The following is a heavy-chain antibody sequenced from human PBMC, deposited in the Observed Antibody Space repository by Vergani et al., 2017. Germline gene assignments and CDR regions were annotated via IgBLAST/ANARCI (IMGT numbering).Heavy chain of an antibody. CDR2: IYTSGST. CDR1: GGSISSGSYY. J-gene: IGHJ6*03. V-gene: IGHV4-61*02. CDR3: AGNRVVCYVDYYYMDV. D-gene: IGHD2-15*01. Sequence: QVQLQESGPGLVKPSQTLSLTCTDSGGSISSGSYYWSWIRQPAGKGLEWIGHIYTSGSTNYNPSLKSRVTTSVDTSKNQFSRKLSSVTAADTAVYYCAGNRVVCYVDYYYMDVWGKGTTVTVSS.